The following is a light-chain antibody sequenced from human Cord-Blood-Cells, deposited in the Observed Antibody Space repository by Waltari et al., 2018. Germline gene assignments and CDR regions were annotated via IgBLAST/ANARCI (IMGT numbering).Light chain of an antibody. CDR1: KLGDKY. J-gene: IGLJ2*01. CDR2: QDS. V-gene: IGLV3-1*01. CDR3: QAWDSSTAV. Sequence: SYELTQPPSASVSPGQTASITRSGDKLGDKYACWYQQKPGPSPVLVIYQDSKRPSGIPERFSGSNSGNTATLTIGGTQAMDEADYYCQAWDSSTAVFGGGTKLTVL.